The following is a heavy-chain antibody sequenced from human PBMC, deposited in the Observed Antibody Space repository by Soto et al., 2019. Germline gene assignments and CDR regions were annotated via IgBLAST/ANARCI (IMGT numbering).Heavy chain of an antibody. D-gene: IGHD6-13*01. Sequence: GASVKVSCKASGYKFSSYALSWVRQAPGQGLEWLGWISVDSGNTKYVQSLQDRVSMTTDTSTSTAYMELTSLRSEDTAVYYCAREPKIIAAAGSDAFDIWGQGTMVTVSS. CDR1: GYKFSSYA. CDR2: ISVDSGNT. V-gene: IGHV1-18*01. J-gene: IGHJ3*02. CDR3: AREPKIIAAAGSDAFDI.